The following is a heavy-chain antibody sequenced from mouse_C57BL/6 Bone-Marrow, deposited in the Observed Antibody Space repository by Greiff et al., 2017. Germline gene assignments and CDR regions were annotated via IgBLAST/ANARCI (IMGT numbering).Heavy chain of an antibody. CDR1: GYTFTDYE. D-gene: IGHD2-1*01. CDR3: TRLYYGNYWYFDV. CDR2: IDPETGGT. V-gene: IGHV1-15*01. Sequence: VKLMESGAELVRPGASVTLSCKASGYTFTDYEMHWVKQTPVHGLEWIGAIDPETGGTAYNQKFKGKAILTADKSSSTAYMELRSLTSEDSAVYYCTRLYYGNYWYFDVWGTGTTVTVSS. J-gene: IGHJ1*03.